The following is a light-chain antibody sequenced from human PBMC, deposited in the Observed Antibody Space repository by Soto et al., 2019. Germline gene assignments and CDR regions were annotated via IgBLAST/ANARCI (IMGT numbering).Light chain of an antibody. J-gene: IGKJ3*01. CDR1: QSIRTW. V-gene: IGKV1-5*03. CDR2: KAS. Sequence: DIQMTQSPSTLSASVGDTVIITCRASQSIRTWLAWYQQKPGKVPNLLIYKASSLESGVPSRFSGSGSGTEFTLTISGLQPEDFATYYCQQYNSYSLFTFGPGTKVDIK. CDR3: QQYNSYSLFT.